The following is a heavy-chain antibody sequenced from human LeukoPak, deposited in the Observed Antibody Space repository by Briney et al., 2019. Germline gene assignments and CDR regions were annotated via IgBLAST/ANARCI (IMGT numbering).Heavy chain of an antibody. CDR1: GFTFTGYY. J-gene: IGHJ4*02. CDR2: INPNSGGT. Sequence: GASVKVSCKASGFTFTGYYMHWVRQAPGQGLEWMGWINPNSGGTNYAQKFQGRVTMTRDTSISTAYMELSRLRSDDTAVYYCARVRASLLWFGELSSFDYWGQGTLVTVSS. V-gene: IGHV1-2*02. CDR3: ARVRASLLWFGELSSFDY. D-gene: IGHD3-10*01.